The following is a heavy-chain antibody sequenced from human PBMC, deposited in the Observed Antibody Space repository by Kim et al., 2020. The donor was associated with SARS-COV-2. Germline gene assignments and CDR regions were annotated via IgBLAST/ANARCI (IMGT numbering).Heavy chain of an antibody. V-gene: IGHV3-33*08. CDR2: IWYDGSNK. Sequence: GGSLRLSCAASGFTFSSYGMHWVRQAPGKGLEWVAVIWYDGSNKYYADSVKGRFTISRDNSKNTLYLQMNSLRAEDMAVYYCARDPGGITMIVVVNYYYGMDVWGQGTTVTVSS. J-gene: IGHJ6*02. D-gene: IGHD3-22*01. CDR3: ARDPGGITMIVVVNYYYGMDV. CDR1: GFTFSSYG.